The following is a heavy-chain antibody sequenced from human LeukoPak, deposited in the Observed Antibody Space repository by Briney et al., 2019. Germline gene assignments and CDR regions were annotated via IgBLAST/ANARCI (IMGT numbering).Heavy chain of an antibody. V-gene: IGHV4-30-2*01. CDR1: GGSISSGGYS. Sequence: KASETLSLTCAVSGGSISSGGYSWSWIRQPPGKGLEWIGYIYHSGSTYYNPSLKSRVTISVDRSKNQFSLKLSSVTAADTAVYYCARDASRRGAFDIWGQGTMVTVSS. D-gene: IGHD2-2*01. CDR2: IYHSGST. J-gene: IGHJ3*02. CDR3: ARDASRRGAFDI.